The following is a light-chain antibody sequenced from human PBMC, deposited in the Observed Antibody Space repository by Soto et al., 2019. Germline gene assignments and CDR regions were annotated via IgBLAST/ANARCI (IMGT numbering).Light chain of an antibody. Sequence: EVVMTQSPATLSVFPGERVTLSCRASQSVSSSLAWYQQKPGQAPRLLIYSASTRATGIPARFSGSGSGTEFNLTISSLESEDFAVYYCQQYINGYTSGQGTKLEIK. CDR1: QSVSSS. CDR2: SAS. CDR3: QQYINGYT. J-gene: IGKJ2*01. V-gene: IGKV3-15*01.